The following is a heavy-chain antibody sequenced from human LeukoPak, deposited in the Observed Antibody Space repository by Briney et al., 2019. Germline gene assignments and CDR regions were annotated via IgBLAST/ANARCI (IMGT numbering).Heavy chain of an antibody. J-gene: IGHJ6*02. CDR2: INPSGGST. Sequence: ASVKVSCKASGYTFTSYYMHWVRQAPGQGLEWMGIINPSGGSTSYAQKFQGRVTMTRDTSTSTVYMELRSLRSDDTAVYYCARDRSTIFGVVRPYYYYGMDVWGQGTTVTVSS. D-gene: IGHD3-3*01. CDR3: ARDRSTIFGVVRPYYYYGMDV. V-gene: IGHV1-46*01. CDR1: GYTFTSYY.